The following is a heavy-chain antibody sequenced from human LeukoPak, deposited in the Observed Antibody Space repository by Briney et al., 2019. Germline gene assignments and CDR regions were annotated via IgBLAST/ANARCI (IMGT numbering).Heavy chain of an antibody. Sequence: PSETLSLTCAVSGGSISSSNWWSWVRQPPGKGLEWIGEIYHSGSTNYNPSLKSRVTISVDKSKNQFSLKLSSVTAADTAVYYCARGYYDSSGYYYSGKYFQHWGQGTLVTVSS. CDR1: GGSISSSNW. D-gene: IGHD3-22*01. CDR2: IYHSGST. V-gene: IGHV4-4*02. CDR3: ARGYYDSSGYYYSGKYFQH. J-gene: IGHJ1*01.